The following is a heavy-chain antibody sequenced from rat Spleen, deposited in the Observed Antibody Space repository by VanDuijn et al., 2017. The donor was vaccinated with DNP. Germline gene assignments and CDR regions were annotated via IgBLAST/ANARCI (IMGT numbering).Heavy chain of an antibody. Sequence: EVQLVESGGGLVQPGRSLKLSCAASGFTFSDYHMAWVRQAPKKGLEWVATIIYDGSSTYYGDSVKCRFTISRDNAKNTLYLQMDSLRSEDTGTYYCATDYYSSSYYAMDAWGQGVMVTVSS. V-gene: IGHV5S10*01. CDR2: IIYDGSST. J-gene: IGHJ4*01. CDR3: ATDYYSSSYYAMDA. CDR1: GFTFSDYH. D-gene: IGHD1-2*01.